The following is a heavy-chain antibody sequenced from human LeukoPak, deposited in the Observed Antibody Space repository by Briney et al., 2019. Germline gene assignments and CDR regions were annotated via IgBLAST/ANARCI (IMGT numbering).Heavy chain of an antibody. CDR1: GFTFGGYA. Sequence: GGSLRLSCTASGFTFGGYAMSWFRQAPGKGLEWVGFIRSKAYGGTTEYAASVKGRFTISRDDSKSIAYLQMNSLKTEDTAVYYCTRVITGTTQVPFDYWGQGTLVTVSS. J-gene: IGHJ4*02. D-gene: IGHD1-7*01. CDR2: IRSKAYGGTT. CDR3: TRVITGTTQVPFDY. V-gene: IGHV3-49*03.